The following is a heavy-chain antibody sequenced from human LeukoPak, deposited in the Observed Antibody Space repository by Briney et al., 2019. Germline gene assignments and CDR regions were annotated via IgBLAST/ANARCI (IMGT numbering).Heavy chain of an antibody. V-gene: IGHV3-30*02. CDR3: AKEREILIAALDY. D-gene: IGHD6-6*01. J-gene: IGHJ4*02. Sequence: GGSLRLSCAASGFTSSSYGMHWVRQAPGKGLEWVAFIRYDGSNKYYADSVKGRFTISRDNSKNTLYLQMNSLRAEDTAVYYCAKEREILIAALDYWGQGTLVTVSS. CDR1: GFTSSSYG. CDR2: IRYDGSNK.